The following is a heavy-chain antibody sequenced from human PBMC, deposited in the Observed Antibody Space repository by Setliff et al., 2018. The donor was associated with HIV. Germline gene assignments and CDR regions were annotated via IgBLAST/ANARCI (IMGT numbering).Heavy chain of an antibody. CDR3: ATSPPGTYYDPTLYGMDV. CDR1: GGSISSHY. V-gene: IGHV4-59*11. J-gene: IGHJ6*02. Sequence: PSETLSLTCTVSGGSISSHYWSWIRQPPGKGLEWIGSIYYSGSTNYNPSLKSRFTTSRDNSKDTMYLQMNSLRAEDTAVYYCATSPPGTYYDPTLYGMDVWGQGTTVTVSS. CDR2: IYYSGST. D-gene: IGHD3-22*01.